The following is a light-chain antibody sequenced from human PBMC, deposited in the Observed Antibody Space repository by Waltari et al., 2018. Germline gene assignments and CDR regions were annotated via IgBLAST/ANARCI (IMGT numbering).Light chain of an antibody. CDR3: CSYAGSSSLYV. Sequence: YQQHPAKAPHLMIDEVSKRPAGVSTRFSASKSGNTASLTISGLQAEDEADYYCCSYAGSSSLYVFGTGTRVTVL. V-gene: IGLV2-23*02. CDR2: EVS. J-gene: IGLJ1*01.